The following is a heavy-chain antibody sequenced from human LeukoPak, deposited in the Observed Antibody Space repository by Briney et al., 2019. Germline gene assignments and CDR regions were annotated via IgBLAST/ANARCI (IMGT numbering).Heavy chain of an antibody. J-gene: IGHJ6*03. D-gene: IGHD3-10*01. CDR2: INPNSGGT. CDR1: GYSFTSNV. Sequence: ASVKVSCKASGYSFTSNVISWVRQAPGQGLEWMGWINPNSGGTNYAQKFQGRVTMTRDTSISTAYMELSRLRSDDTAVYYCARGLLYHYYYMDVWGKGTTVTVSS. CDR3: ARGLLYHYYYMDV. V-gene: IGHV1-2*02.